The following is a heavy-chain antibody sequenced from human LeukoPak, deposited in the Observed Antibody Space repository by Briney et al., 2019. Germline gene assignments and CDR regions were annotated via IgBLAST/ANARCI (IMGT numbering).Heavy chain of an antibody. Sequence: PGGSLRLSCAASGFTFSSYAISWVRQAPGKGLEWVSAISGSGGSTYYADSVKGRFTISRDNSKNTLYLQMNSLRAEDTAVYYCAVVGEYSSSWYRFDYWGQGTLVTVSS. CDR2: ISGSGGST. CDR3: AVVGEYSSSWYRFDY. CDR1: GFTFSSYA. V-gene: IGHV3-23*01. D-gene: IGHD6-13*01. J-gene: IGHJ4*02.